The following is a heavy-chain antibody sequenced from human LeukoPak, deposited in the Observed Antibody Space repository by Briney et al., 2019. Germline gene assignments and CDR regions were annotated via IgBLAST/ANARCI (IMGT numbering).Heavy chain of an antibody. V-gene: IGHV4-31*03. Sequence: SETLSLTCTVSGGSISRGGYYWSWIRQHPGKGLKWIGYIYYSGSTYYNPSLKSRVTISVDTSKNQFSLKLSSVTAADTAVYYCARVVVYGDYGMDVWGEGTTVTVSS. J-gene: IGHJ6*04. CDR1: GGSISRGGYY. D-gene: IGHD4-17*01. CDR2: IYYSGST. CDR3: ARVVVYGDYGMDV.